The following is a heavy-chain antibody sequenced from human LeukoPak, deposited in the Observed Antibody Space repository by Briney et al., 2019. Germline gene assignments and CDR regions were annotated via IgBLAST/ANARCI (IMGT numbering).Heavy chain of an antibody. CDR3: TVQGSCSRDF. J-gene: IGHJ4*02. Sequence: GGSLRLSCAASGFTFSSYAMSWVRQAPGKGLEWVSTIGGSGDNTYYADSVKGRFTISRDNSKNTLCLQMNSLRAEDTALYYCTVQGSCSRDFWGQGTLVTVSS. CDR2: IGGSGDNT. V-gene: IGHV3-23*01. D-gene: IGHD2-15*01. CDR1: GFTFSSYA.